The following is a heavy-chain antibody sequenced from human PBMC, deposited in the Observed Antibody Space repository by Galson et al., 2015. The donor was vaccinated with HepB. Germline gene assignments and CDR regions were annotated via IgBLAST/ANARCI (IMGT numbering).Heavy chain of an antibody. D-gene: IGHD3-10*01. CDR3: ASLGVRGGHYYYYYGMDV. Sequence: SLRLSCAASGFTFSSYSMNWVRQAPGKGLEWVSSISSSSSYIYYADSVKGRLTISRDNAKNSLYLQMNSLRAEDTAVYYCASLGVRGGHYYYYYGMDVWGQGTTVTVSS. J-gene: IGHJ6*02. CDR2: ISSSSSYI. CDR1: GFTFSSYS. V-gene: IGHV3-21*01.